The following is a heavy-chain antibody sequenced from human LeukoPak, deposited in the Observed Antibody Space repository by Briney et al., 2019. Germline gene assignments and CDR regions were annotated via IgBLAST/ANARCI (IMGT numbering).Heavy chain of an antibody. V-gene: IGHV3-53*04. D-gene: IGHD3-16*01. J-gene: IGHJ4*02. CDR1: GFTVSAND. CDR3: LRQGVGDPPR. Sequence: GGSLRLSCAASGFTVSANDMSWVRQAPGKGLEWVSLIYAGGSSSAFYADSVKGRFTASRHDSKNTLDLQMNGLRADDTAVYYCLRQGVGDPPRWGQGTLVTVTS. CDR2: IYAGGSSSA.